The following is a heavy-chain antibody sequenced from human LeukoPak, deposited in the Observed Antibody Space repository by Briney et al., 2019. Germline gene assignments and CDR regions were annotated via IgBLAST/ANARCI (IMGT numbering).Heavy chain of an antibody. CDR2: MNPNSGNT. CDR3: ARAAVTTNYYYYMDV. V-gene: IGHV1-8*03. CDR1: GYTFTSYD. D-gene: IGHD4-17*01. J-gene: IGHJ6*03. Sequence: ASVKVSCKASGYTFTSYDINWVRQATGQGLEWMGWMNPNSGNTGYAQKLQGRVTITRKTSISTAYMELSSLRSEDTAVYYCARAAVTTNYYYYMDVWGKGTTVTVSS.